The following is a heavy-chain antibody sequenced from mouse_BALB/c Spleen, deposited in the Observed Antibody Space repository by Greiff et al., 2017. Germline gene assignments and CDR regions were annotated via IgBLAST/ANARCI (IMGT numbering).Heavy chain of an antibody. Sequence: EVQLQESGPGLVKPSQSLSLTCTVTGYSITSDYAWNWIRQFPGNKLEWMGYISYSGSTSYNPSLKSRISITRDTSKNQFFLQLNSVTTEDTATYYCARSGLLPLGYAMDYWGQGTSVTVSS. D-gene: IGHD2-3*01. J-gene: IGHJ4*01. V-gene: IGHV3-2*02. CDR2: ISYSGST. CDR3: ARSGLLPLGYAMDY. CDR1: GYSITSDYA.